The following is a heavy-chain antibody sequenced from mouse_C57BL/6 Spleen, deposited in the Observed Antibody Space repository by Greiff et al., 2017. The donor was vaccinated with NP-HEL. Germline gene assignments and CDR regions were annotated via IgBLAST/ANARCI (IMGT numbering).Heavy chain of an antibody. V-gene: IGHV3-6*01. CDR3: ARDPNDYDGFAY. CDR1: GYSITSGYY. D-gene: IGHD2-4*01. J-gene: IGHJ3*01. CDR2: ISYDGSN. Sequence: EVKLEESGPGLVKPSQSLSLTCSVTGYSITSGYYWNWIRQFPGNKLEWMGYISYDGSNNYNPSLKNRISITRDTSKNQFFLKLNSVTTEDTATYYCARDPNDYDGFAYWGQGTLVTVSA.